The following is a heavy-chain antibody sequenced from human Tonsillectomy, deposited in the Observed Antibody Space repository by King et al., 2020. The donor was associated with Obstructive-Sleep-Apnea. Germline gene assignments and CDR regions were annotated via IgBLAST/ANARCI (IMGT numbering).Heavy chain of an antibody. CDR2: IYYSGST. J-gene: IGHJ6*02. CDR3: SSGDYDILTGSLYYYGMDV. Sequence: QLQESGPGLVKPSETLSLTCTVSGGSISSSSYYWGWIRQPPGKGLEWIGSIYYSGSTYYNPSLKIRVTISVDTSKNQFSLKLSSVTAADTAVYYCSSGDYDILTGSLYYYGMDVWGQGTTVTASS. D-gene: IGHD3-9*01. CDR1: GGSISSSSYY. V-gene: IGHV4-39*07.